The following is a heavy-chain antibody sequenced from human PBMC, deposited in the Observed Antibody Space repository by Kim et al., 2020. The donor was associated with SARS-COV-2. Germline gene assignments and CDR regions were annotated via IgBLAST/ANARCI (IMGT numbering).Heavy chain of an antibody. D-gene: IGHD6-13*01. Sequence: YSPHRKGRVTISVDTSKNQFSLKLSSVTAADTAVYYCARGIAAADLRLDYWGQGTLVTVSS. V-gene: IGHV4-39*01. J-gene: IGHJ4*02. CDR3: ARGIAAADLRLDY.